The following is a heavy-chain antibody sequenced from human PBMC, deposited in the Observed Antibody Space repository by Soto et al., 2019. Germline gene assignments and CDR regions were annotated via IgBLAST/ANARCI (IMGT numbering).Heavy chain of an antibody. CDR1: GFTFSSYA. CDR2: ISGSGGST. V-gene: IGHV3-23*01. CDR3: ARPAPGYYDSSGYLGNWLDP. J-gene: IGHJ5*02. Sequence: PGGSLRLSCAASGFTFSSYAMSWVRQAPGKGLEWVSAISGSGGSTYYADSVKGRFTISRDNSKNTLYLQMNSLRAEDTAVYYCARPAPGYYDSSGYLGNWLDPWGQGTLVTVSS. D-gene: IGHD3-22*01.